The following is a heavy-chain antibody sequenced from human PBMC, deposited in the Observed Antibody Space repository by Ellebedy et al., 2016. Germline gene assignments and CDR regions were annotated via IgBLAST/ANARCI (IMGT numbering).Heavy chain of an antibody. CDR3: ARVLIPTPAWGYIVVVPAALGY. V-gene: IGHV1-46*01. Sequence: ASVKVSCKASGYTFTSYYMRWVRQAPGQGLEWMGIINPSGGSTSYAQKFQGRVTMTRDTSTSTVYMELSSLRSEDTAVYYCARVLIPTPAWGYIVVVPAALGYWGQGTLVTVSS. J-gene: IGHJ4*02. CDR1: GYTFTSYY. D-gene: IGHD2-2*01. CDR2: INPSGGST.